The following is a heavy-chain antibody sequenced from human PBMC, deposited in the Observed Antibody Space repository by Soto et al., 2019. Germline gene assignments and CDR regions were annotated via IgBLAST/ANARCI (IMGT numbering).Heavy chain of an antibody. CDR1: GGSISSGDYY. V-gene: IGHV4-30-4*01. CDR2: IYYSGTT. Sequence: PSETLSLTCTVSGGSISSGDYYWSWIRQPPGKGLEWIGYIYYSGTTYYNPSLKSRVTISVDTSKNQFSLKQTSVTAADTAVYYCARAPMVRGVYWFDPWGQGTLVTVSS. D-gene: IGHD3-10*01. J-gene: IGHJ5*02. CDR3: ARAPMVRGVYWFDP.